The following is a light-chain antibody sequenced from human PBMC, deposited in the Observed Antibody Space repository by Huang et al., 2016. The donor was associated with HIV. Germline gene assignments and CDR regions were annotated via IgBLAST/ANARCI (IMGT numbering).Light chain of an antibody. CDR2: GAS. CDR3: QRYDSVPRT. Sequence: DIEMTQSPSSLSASVGARVTISCRASQAIDNYLAWYQQKPGRVPKLLIYGASTLQSGVPSRFSGSGSGTNFTLTIASLQPEDVASYYCQRYDSVPRTFGPGTKVEI. J-gene: IGKJ1*01. V-gene: IGKV1-27*01. CDR1: QAIDNY.